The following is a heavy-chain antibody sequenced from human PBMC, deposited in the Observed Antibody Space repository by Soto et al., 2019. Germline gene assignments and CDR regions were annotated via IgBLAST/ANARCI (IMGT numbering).Heavy chain of an antibody. CDR3: ASNGLGPLGGYFQH. CDR1: GGSIGSGDYY. CDR2: IYYSGST. J-gene: IGHJ1*01. D-gene: IGHD3-10*01. Sequence: TLSLTCTVAGGSIGSGDYYWSWIRQPPGKGLEWIGYIYYSGSTYYNPSLKSRVTISVDTSKNQFSLKLSSVTAADTAVYYCASNGLGPLGGYFQHWGQGTPVTVSS. V-gene: IGHV4-30-4*01.